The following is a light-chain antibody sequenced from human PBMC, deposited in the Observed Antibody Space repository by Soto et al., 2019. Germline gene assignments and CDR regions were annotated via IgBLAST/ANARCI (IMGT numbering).Light chain of an antibody. CDR3: QQYASSPYT. J-gene: IGKJ2*01. V-gene: IGKV3-20*01. CDR2: GAS. CDR1: QSISSSY. Sequence: VLTQSPGTLSLSPGERATLSCRASQSISSSYLAWYQQKPGQAPRLLIYGASRRATGIPDRFSGRESGTDFTLTITTLEPEDSAVYFCQQYASSPYTFGQGTKVDIK.